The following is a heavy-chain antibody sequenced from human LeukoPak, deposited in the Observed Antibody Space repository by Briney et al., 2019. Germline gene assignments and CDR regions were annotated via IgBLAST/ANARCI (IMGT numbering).Heavy chain of an antibody. J-gene: IGHJ4*02. Sequence: GGSLRLSCAASGFTFSSYAMSWVRQAPGKGLEWVSAISGSGGSTYYADSVKGRFTISRDNSKNTLYLQMNSLRAEDTAVYYCAKTGTSNLGWSYPRRGIDYWGQGTLVTVSS. CDR1: GFTFSSYA. CDR2: ISGSGGST. CDR3: AKTGTSNLGWSYPRRGIDY. D-gene: IGHD1-26*01. V-gene: IGHV3-23*01.